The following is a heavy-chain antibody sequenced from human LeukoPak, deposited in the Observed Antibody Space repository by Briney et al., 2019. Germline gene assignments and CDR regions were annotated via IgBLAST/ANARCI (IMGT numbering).Heavy chain of an antibody. CDR2: IYYRGST. CDR3: AKTVWSRLAAGLDS. D-gene: IGHD2-21*02. V-gene: IGHV4-39*01. J-gene: IGHJ4*02. CDR1: GGSISGSSYY. Sequence: SETLSLTCSVSGGSISGSSYYWGWIRQPPGKGPEWIGNIYYRGSTYCNPSLKSRVIMSIDTSKNQFSLKVNSVTATDTAVYYCAKTVWSRLAAGLDSWGQGTLVTVSS.